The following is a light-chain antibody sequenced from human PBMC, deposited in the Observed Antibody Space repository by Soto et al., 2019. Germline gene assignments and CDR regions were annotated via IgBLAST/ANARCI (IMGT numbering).Light chain of an antibody. CDR2: GAS. V-gene: IGKV1-5*01. Sequence: IQMTQSASTLSASVGDRVTITCRASQSVRSWLAWYQQKPGRAPKFLIYGASTRATGIPARFSGSGSGTEFTLTISSLQSEDFAVYYCQQYNNWLWTFGQGTKVDIK. CDR1: QSVRSW. J-gene: IGKJ1*01. CDR3: QQYNNWLWT.